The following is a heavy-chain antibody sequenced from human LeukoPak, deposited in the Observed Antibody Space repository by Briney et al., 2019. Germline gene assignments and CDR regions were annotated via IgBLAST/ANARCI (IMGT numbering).Heavy chain of an antibody. Sequence: LSLTCTVSGDSVNRGGSFWSWIRQAPGKGLEWVSYMSNSGSTIYYADSVKGRFTISRDNTKNSLYLQMNSLRAEDTAVYYCASVLWFGGIFFDYWGQGTLVTVSS. CDR3: ASVLWFGGIFFDY. CDR1: GDSVNRGGSF. V-gene: IGHV3-11*01. D-gene: IGHD3-10*01. CDR2: MSNSGSTI. J-gene: IGHJ4*02.